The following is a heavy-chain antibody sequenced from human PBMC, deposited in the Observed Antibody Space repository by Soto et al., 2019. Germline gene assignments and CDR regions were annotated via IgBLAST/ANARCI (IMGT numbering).Heavy chain of an antibody. D-gene: IGHD3-9*01. Sequence: GGSLRLSCAASEFTFKTYWMSWVRQAPGKGLEWVASIKGDGSEKYYVDSVKGRFTFSRDNAENSLYLQMNILRAEDTAVYYCARELRYFDWYDDLWGRGTLVTVSS. CDR1: EFTFKTYW. J-gene: IGHJ2*01. CDR2: IKGDGSEK. CDR3: ARELRYFDWYDDL. V-gene: IGHV3-7*01.